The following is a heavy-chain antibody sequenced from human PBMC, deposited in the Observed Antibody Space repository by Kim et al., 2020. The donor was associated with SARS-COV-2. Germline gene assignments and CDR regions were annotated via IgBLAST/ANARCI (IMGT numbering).Heavy chain of an antibody. V-gene: IGHV4-31*03. D-gene: IGHD2-2*01. J-gene: IGHJ6*03. CDR2: IYYSGST. Sequence: SETLSLTCTVSGGSISSGGYYWSWIRQHPGKGLEWIGYIYYSGSTYYNPSLKSRVTISVDTSKNQFSLKLSSVTAADTAVYYCARVVIVVVPAAPWCFDMDVWGKGTTVTVSS. CDR1: GGSISSGGYY. CDR3: ARVVIVVVPAAPWCFDMDV.